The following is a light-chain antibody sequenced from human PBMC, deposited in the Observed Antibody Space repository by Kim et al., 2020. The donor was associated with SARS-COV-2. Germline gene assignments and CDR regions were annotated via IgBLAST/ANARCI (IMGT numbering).Light chain of an antibody. Sequence: DIQMTQSPSTLSASVGDRVTITCRASRNLDTYLAWYQQKSGEAPKLLIYKASTLKSGVPSRFSGSGSGSEFTLTISSLQPDDFGTYFCQQYRSYTWTFGQGTKLEI. CDR1: RNLDTY. V-gene: IGKV1-5*03. J-gene: IGKJ1*01. CDR3: QQYRSYTWT. CDR2: KAS.